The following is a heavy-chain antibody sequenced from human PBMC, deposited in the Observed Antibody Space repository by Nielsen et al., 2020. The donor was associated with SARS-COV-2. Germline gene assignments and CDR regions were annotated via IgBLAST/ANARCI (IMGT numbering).Heavy chain of an antibody. Sequence: GGSLRLSCAASGFTFSSYGMHWVRQAPGKGLEWVAVISYDGSNKYYADSVKGRFTISRDNSKNTLYLQMNSLRAEDTAVYYCAKEVWYSSGWSFDYWGQGTLVTVSS. CDR1: GFTFSSYG. CDR3: AKEVWYSSGWSFDY. J-gene: IGHJ4*02. CDR2: ISYDGSNK. V-gene: IGHV3-33*05. D-gene: IGHD6-19*01.